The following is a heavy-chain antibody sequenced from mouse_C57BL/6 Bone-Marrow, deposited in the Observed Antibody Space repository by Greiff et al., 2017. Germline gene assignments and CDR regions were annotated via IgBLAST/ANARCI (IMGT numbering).Heavy chain of an antibody. CDR2: IYPGSGNT. CDR1: GYTFTDYY. D-gene: IGHD2-3*01. Sequence: VQLQQSGAELVRPGASVKLSCTASGYTFTDYYINWVKQRPGQGLEWIARIYPGSGNTYYTEKFKGQATLSAEKSSSTAYMQLNSLISEDAAVYFGAREGAYDGCCSYYFDYWGQGTTVTVSS. J-gene: IGHJ2*01. CDR3: AREGAYDGCCSYYFDY. V-gene: IGHV1-76*01.